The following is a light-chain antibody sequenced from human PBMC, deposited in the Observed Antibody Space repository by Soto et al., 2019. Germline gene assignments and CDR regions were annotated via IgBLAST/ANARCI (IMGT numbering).Light chain of an antibody. V-gene: IGKV3-20*01. CDR3: QQYGSSGT. Sequence: EIVLTQSPATLSFSPGERVTLSCRASQSVGSGFLAWFQQKPGQAPRLLIFGASYRATGIPDRFSGGGSGTDFTLTISRLEPEDFAVYYCQQYGSSGTFGQGTKVDI. CDR1: QSVGSGF. J-gene: IGKJ1*01. CDR2: GAS.